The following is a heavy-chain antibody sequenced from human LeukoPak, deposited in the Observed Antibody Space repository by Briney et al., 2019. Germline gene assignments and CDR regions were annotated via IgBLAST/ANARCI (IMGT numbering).Heavy chain of an antibody. J-gene: IGHJ6*03. V-gene: IGHV1-24*01. D-gene: IGHD2-2*01. CDR3: ASRHIDSVVPATMAAGTYYYYMDV. CDR2: FDPEDGET. CDR1: GYTLTELS. Sequence: ASVKVSCKVSGYTLTELSMHWVRQAPGKGLEWMGGFDPEDGETIYAQKFQGRVTMTEDTSTDTAYMELSSLRSEDTAVYYCASRHIDSVVPATMAAGTYYYYMDVWGKGTTVTVSS.